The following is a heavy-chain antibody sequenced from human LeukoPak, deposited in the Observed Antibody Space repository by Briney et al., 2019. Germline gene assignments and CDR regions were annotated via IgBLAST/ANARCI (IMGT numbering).Heavy chain of an antibody. CDR1: GFTFSSYW. J-gene: IGHJ4*02. CDR2: IKEDGSEK. V-gene: IGHV3-7*01. D-gene: IGHD2/OR15-2a*01. Sequence: GGSLRLSCAASGFTFSSYWMGWFRQAPGRGLEWVANIKEDGSEKNYVDSVKGRFSISRDNAENSLYLQMNSLRVEDTAMYYCSRVGAGGGNYFRSYYDRWGQGTLVIVSS. CDR3: SRVGAGGGNYFRSYYDR.